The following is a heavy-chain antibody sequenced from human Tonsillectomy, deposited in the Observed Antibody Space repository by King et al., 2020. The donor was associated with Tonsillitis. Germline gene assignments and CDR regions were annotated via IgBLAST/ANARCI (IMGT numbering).Heavy chain of an antibody. CDR2: IKANSGDA. CDR1: GYTFTGYY. Sequence: VQLVESGAEVKKPGASVMVSCKASGYTFTGYYLHWVRQAPGQGLEGMGWIKANSGDANYAQKFQGRVTMTRDTSISTAYLEMSRLISDDTAVYFCSREAMTYDYGFFDYWGQGTLVTVSS. CDR3: SREAMTYDYGFFDY. D-gene: IGHD4/OR15-4a*01. V-gene: IGHV1-2*02. J-gene: IGHJ4*01.